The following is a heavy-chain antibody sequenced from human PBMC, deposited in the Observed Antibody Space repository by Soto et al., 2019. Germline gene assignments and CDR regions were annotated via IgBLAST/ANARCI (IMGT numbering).Heavy chain of an antibody. V-gene: IGHV4-34*01. CDR3: ARGPGVSSLYSDYYYYMDV. D-gene: IGHD6-13*01. CDR1: GGSFSGYY. J-gene: IGHJ6*03. Sequence: SETLSLTCAVYGGSFSGYYWSWIRQPPGKGLEWIGEINHSGSTNYNPSLKSRVTISVDTSKNQFSLKLSSVTAADTAVYYCARGPGVSSLYSDYYYYMDVWGKGTTVTVSS. CDR2: INHSGST.